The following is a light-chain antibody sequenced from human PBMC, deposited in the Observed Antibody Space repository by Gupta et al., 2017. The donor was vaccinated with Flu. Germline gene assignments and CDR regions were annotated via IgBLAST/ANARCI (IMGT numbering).Light chain of an antibody. Sequence: QSVLTQPRSVSGSPGHSVTISCPGTSSDVGAYNYVPWYQHHPGKAPKVIIYDVTKRPSGVPGRRSGSKSGNTASLTISGLQGDDEADCYCCSYRGTNAFWVFGGGTKLTVL. CDR2: DVT. CDR1: SSDVGAYNY. J-gene: IGLJ3*02. V-gene: IGLV2-11*01. CDR3: CSYRGTNAFWV.